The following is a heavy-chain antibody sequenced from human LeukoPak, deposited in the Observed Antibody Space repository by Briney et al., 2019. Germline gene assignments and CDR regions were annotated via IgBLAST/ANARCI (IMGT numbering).Heavy chain of an antibody. CDR2: ISAYNGNT. D-gene: IGHD3-10*01. V-gene: IGHV1-18*01. CDR1: GYTFTTYG. CDR3: ARGGLLWFGELRYYYYGMDV. J-gene: IGHJ6*02. Sequence: ASVKVSCKASGYTFTTYGISWVRQAPGQGLEWMGWISAYNGNTSYAQNLQGRVTMTTDTSTSTAYIELRSLRSDDTAVYYCARGGLLWFGELRYYYYGMDVWGQGTTVTVSS.